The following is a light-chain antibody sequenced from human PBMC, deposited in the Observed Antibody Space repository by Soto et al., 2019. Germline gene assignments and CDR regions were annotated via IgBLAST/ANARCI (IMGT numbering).Light chain of an antibody. CDR2: AAS. J-gene: IGKJ3*01. CDR3: QQYYNYPFT. CDR1: QGISSY. Sequence: AIRMTQSPSSFSASTGDRVTITCRASQGISSYLAWYQQKLGKAPKLLIYAASTLQSGVPSRFSGSGSGTEFILTINCLQSEDFATYYCQQYYNYPFTFGPGTKVDIK. V-gene: IGKV1-8*01.